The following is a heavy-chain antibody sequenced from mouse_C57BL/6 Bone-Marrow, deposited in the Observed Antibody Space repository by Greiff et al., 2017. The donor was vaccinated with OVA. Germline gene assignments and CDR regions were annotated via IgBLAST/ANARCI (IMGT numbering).Heavy chain of an antibody. CDR3: ARGRHYCDD. CDR2: IDPSDSYT. CDR1: GYTFTSYW. Sequence: QVQLQQPGPELVKPGASVKLSCKASGYTFTSYWMHWVKQRPGQGLEWIGEIDPSDSYTNYNQKFKGKATLTVDTSSSTAYMQLSSLTSEDSAVYYCARGRHYCDDWGQGTTLTVSS. V-gene: IGHV1-50*01. J-gene: IGHJ2*01.